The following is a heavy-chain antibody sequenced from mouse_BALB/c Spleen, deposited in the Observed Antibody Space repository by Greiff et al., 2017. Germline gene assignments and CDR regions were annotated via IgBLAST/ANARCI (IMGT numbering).Heavy chain of an antibody. V-gene: IGHV3-6*02. CDR1: GYSITSGYY. CDR3: APPPLSWYSEV. CDR2: ISYDGSN. J-gene: IGHJ1*01. Sequence: EVKLQESGPGLVKPSQSLSLTCSVTGYSITSGYYWNWIRQFPGNKLEWMGYISYDGSNNYNPSLKNRISITRDTSKNQFFLKLNSVTTEDTATYICAPPPLSWYSEVSGAGTPRTASS.